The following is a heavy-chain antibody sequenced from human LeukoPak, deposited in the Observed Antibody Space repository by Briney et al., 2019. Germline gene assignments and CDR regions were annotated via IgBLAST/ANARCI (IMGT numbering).Heavy chain of an antibody. CDR2: IKQDGSEK. Sequence: GGSLRLSCAAPGFTLSNYWMSWVRQAPGKGLEWVANIKQDGSEKYYVDSVKGRFTISRDNAENSLYLQMNSVRAEDTGVYYCARDGHYTIYELRFDYWGQGALVTVSS. J-gene: IGHJ4*02. V-gene: IGHV3-7*01. CDR3: ARDGHYTIYELRFDY. D-gene: IGHD5/OR15-5a*01. CDR1: GFTLSNYW.